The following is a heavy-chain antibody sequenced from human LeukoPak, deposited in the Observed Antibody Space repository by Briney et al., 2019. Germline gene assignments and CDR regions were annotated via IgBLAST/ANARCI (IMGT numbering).Heavy chain of an antibody. J-gene: IGHJ4*02. D-gene: IGHD3-22*01. CDR1: GFSFSDYT. CDR3: ARPGHGNYGPVCY. Sequence: PGGSLRLSCAASGFSFSDYTMHWVRQAPGKGLEWVAFISNDGNNKYSADAVKGRFTISRDNSKNTLFLEMSNLRPEDTAVYYCARPGHGNYGPVCYWGQGTLVTVSS. CDR2: ISNDGNNK. V-gene: IGHV3-30*04.